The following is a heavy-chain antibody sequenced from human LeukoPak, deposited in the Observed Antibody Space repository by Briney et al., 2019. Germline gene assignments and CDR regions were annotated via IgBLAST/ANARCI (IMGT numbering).Heavy chain of an antibody. CDR3: ASGQLGDDSSGYYYEDY. V-gene: IGHV1-46*01. Sequence: GASVKVSCKASGYTFTGYYMHWVRQAPGQGLEWMGIINPSGGSTSYAQKFQGRVTMTRDTSTSTVYMELSSLRSEDTAVYYCASGQLGDDSSGYYYEDYWGQGTLVTVSS. CDR2: INPSGGST. D-gene: IGHD3-22*01. J-gene: IGHJ4*02. CDR1: GYTFTGYY.